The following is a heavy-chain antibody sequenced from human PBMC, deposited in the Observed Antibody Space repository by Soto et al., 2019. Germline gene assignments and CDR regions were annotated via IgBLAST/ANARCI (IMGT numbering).Heavy chain of an antibody. D-gene: IGHD6-19*01. CDR3: VRERGEYDSGWYIDR. J-gene: IGHJ4*02. V-gene: IGHV3-21*06. Sequence: GGSLRLSCAASGFSFSSHSFNWVRQAPGQGLEWVAYISSRSSLILYADSVRGRFVISRDNALNSLYLQMNSPRDEDTAMYYCVRERGEYDSGWYIDRWRQGTPVTVSS. CDR1: GFSFSSHS. CDR2: ISSRSSLI.